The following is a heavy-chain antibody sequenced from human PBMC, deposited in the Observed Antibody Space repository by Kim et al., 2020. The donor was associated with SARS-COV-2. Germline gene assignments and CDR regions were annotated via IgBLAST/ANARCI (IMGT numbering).Heavy chain of an antibody. J-gene: IGHJ4*02. CDR1: GGSIRSGGKF. CDR2: ISYSGNS. V-gene: IGHV4-31*03. Sequence: SETLSLTCSVSGGSIRSGGKFWTWIRQHPANGLEWIGYISYSGNSHYSPSLSSRVSISLQTSENQFSLELTSVTAADTAVYYCARGQPLNYWGQGILVTVFS. CDR3: ARGQPLNY. D-gene: IGHD2-2*01.